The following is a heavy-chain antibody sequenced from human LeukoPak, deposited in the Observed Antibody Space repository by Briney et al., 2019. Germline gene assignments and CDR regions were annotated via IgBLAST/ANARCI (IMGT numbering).Heavy chain of an antibody. D-gene: IGHD3-10*01. CDR2: ISSSSSYI. CDR3: GSGISMVRGVIDY. J-gene: IGHJ4*02. V-gene: IGHV3-21*01. Sequence: GGSLRLSCAASGFTFSSYSMNWVRQAPGKGLEWVSSISSSSSYIYYADSVKGRFTISRDNAKNSLYLQMNSLRAEDTAVYYCGSGISMVRGVIDYWGQGTLVTASS. CDR1: GFTFSSYS.